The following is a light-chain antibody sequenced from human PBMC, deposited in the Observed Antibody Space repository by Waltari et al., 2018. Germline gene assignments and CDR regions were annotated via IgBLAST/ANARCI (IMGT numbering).Light chain of an antibody. V-gene: IGKV2-30*01. Sequence: DVVMTQSPLSLPVTLGQPASISCRSSQSLVSRDGNTYFNWFHQRPGQSPRRLLYKVSNRDSGVPDRFGGSGSGTDFTLRISRVEAEDVGDYYCMQGTHGPWTFGPGTKVE. CDR3: MQGTHGPWT. CDR2: KVS. J-gene: IGKJ1*01. CDR1: QSLVSRDGNTY.